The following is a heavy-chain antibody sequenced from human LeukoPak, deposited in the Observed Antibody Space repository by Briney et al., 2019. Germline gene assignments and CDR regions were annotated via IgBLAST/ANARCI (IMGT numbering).Heavy chain of an antibody. V-gene: IGHV3-53*01. CDR1: GFTVSSNY. D-gene: IGHD2-2*01. J-gene: IGHJ4*02. Sequence: PGGSLRLSCAASGFTVSSNYMSWVRQAPGKGLEWVSVIYSGGSTYYADSVKGRFTISRDNSKNTLYLQMNSLTAEDTAVYYCASQSGYQLPSTFDYWGQGTLVTVSS. CDR2: IYSGGST. CDR3: ASQSGYQLPSTFDY.